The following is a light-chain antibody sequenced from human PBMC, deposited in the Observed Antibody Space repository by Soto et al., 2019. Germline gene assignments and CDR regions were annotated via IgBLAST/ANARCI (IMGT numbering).Light chain of an antibody. V-gene: IGLV2-14*01. J-gene: IGLJ1*01. CDR2: EVS. Sequence: QSALTQPASVSGSPGQSLTISCTGTSSDVGGHNYVSWYQQHPGKAPKLMIYEVSNRPSGVSNRFSGSKSGNTASLTISGIQAEDEAYYYCSSYTSSSTDVFGTGTKLTVL. CDR1: SSDVGGHNY. CDR3: SSYTSSSTDV.